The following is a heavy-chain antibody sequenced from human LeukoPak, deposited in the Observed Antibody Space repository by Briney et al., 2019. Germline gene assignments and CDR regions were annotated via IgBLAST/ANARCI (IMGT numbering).Heavy chain of an antibody. D-gene: IGHD6-13*01. CDR1: GFTFDDYA. J-gene: IGHJ4*02. Sequence: GGSLSLSCTASGFTFDDYATHWVRQAPGKGLVWVARINIDGSITSYADSVKGRFTISRDNAKNMLYLQMSSLRAEDTAVYFCAIAIAPAGRGDYWGQGTLVTVSS. V-gene: IGHV3-74*01. CDR3: AIAIAPAGRGDY. CDR2: INIDGSIT.